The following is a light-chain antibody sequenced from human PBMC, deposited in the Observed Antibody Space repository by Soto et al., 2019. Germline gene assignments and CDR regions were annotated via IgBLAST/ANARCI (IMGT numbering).Light chain of an antibody. J-gene: IGKJ1*01. CDR2: GAS. CDR1: QSVSSSY. CDR3: QQYDSSPRT. V-gene: IGKV3-20*01. Sequence: EILLTQSPGTLSLSPGERATLSCRASQSVSSSYLAWYQQKTGQAPRLLIYGASSRATGIPDRFSGSGSGTDFTLTISRLEPEDFAVYWCQQYDSSPRTFGQGTKVDIK.